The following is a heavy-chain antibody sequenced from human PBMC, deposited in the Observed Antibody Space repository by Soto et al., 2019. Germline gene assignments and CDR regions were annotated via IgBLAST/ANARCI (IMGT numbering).Heavy chain of an antibody. D-gene: IGHD2-2*01. J-gene: IGHJ4*02. CDR2: IYHSGST. CDR3: ARRYVSCFDY. V-gene: IGHV4-30-2*01. Sequence: PSETLSLTCAVSGGSISSGGYSWSWIRQPPGKGLEWIGYIYHSGSTYYNPSLKSRVTISVDRSKNQFSLKLSSVTAADTAVYYCARRYVSCFDYWGQGTLVTVSS. CDR1: GGSISSGGYS.